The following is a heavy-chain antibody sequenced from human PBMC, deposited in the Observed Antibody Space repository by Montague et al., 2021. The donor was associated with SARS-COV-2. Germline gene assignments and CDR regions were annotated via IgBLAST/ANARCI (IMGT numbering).Heavy chain of an antibody. CDR1: GFIFDNYG. CDR3: ARDRYSISPYFDY. Sequence: SLRLSCAASGFIFDNYGMRWVRRVPGKGLEWVSDINWNGDSTDYADSVKGRFTISRDNAKNSLSLQMNSLRAEDTALYYCARDRYSISPYFDYWGQGTLVTVSS. CDR2: INWNGDST. J-gene: IGHJ4*02. D-gene: IGHD6-6*01. V-gene: IGHV3-20*04.